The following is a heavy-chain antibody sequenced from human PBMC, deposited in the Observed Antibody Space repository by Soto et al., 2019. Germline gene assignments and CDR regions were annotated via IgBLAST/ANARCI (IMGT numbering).Heavy chain of an antibody. D-gene: IGHD1-7*01. Sequence: QVQLVQSGAAVKKPGSSVKVSCKASGGTFSSYAISWVRQAPGQGLEWMGGIIPIFGTANYAQKFQGRVTITADESTSTAYMELSSLRSEDTAVYYCARDAKAGTTGYYGMDVWGQGTTVTVSS. CDR2: IIPIFGTA. CDR1: GGTFSSYA. V-gene: IGHV1-69*12. J-gene: IGHJ6*02. CDR3: ARDAKAGTTGYYGMDV.